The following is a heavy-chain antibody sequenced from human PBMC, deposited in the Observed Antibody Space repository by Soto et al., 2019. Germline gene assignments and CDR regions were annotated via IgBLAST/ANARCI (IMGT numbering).Heavy chain of an antibody. CDR1: GGSMSSYY. V-gene: IGHV4-59*01. D-gene: IGHD3-10*01. CDR3: ARGTMIRGVTVTPRYYYGMDV. CDR2: KHDSGTT. Sequence: SETLSLTCTVSGGSMSSYYWSWIRQPPGKGLEWIGYKHDSGTTNYNPSLKSRVTISVDTSKNQVSLKVRSVTAADTAVYYCARGTMIRGVTVTPRYYYGMDVWGQGXTVTVYS. J-gene: IGHJ6*02.